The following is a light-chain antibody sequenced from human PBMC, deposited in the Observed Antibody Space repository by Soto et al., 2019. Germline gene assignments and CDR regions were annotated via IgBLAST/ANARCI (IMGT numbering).Light chain of an antibody. CDR3: QQSHTAPK. J-gene: IGKJ2*01. Sequence: DIQMTQSPSSLSASVGDRVTITCRASQSISMYLNWYQQKPGKAPKLLISGAYTLRSGVPSRFSGSGSGTDFTLTISSLQPEDFATYYCQQSHTAPKFCQGTKLEIK. V-gene: IGKV1-39*01. CDR1: QSISMY. CDR2: GAY.